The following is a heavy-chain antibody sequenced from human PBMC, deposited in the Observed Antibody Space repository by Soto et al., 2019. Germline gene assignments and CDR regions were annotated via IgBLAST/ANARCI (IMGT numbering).Heavy chain of an antibody. D-gene: IGHD3-16*01. V-gene: IGHV4-39*02. CDR1: GGSISSSSFY. CDR2: VSHRGST. J-gene: IGHJ6*03. Sequence: SETLSLTCTVSGGSISSSSFYWGWVRQPPGKGLEWIGSVSHRGSTYYNPSLTSRVTISVGTSKNHFSLKLNSVTAADTAVYYCVSPYNFYFMDVWGKGTPVTVSS. CDR3: VSPYNFYFMDV.